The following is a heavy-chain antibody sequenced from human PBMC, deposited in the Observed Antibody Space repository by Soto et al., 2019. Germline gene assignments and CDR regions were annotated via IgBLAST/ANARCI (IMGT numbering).Heavy chain of an antibody. CDR3: ARAWYNWNYVPPFDY. J-gene: IGHJ4*02. V-gene: IGHV3-30-3*01. CDR1: GFTFSTYA. CDR2: ISYDGSNK. Sequence: GGSLRLSFAASGFTFSTYAMHWFRQAPGKGLEWVAVISYDGSNKYYADAVKGRFTISRDNSKNTLFLQMKSLRAEDTAVYYCARAWYNWNYVPPFDYWGQGTLVTVSS. D-gene: IGHD1-7*01.